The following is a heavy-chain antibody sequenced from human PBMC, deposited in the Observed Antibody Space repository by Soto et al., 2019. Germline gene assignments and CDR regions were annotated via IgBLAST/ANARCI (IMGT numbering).Heavy chain of an antibody. J-gene: IGHJ6*02. Sequence: ASVKVSCKASGYTFTSYYMHWVRQAPGQGLEWVGIINPSGGSTSYAQKFQGRVTMTRDTSTSTVYMELSSLRSEDTAVYYCARDGHHYYGSGSYLYTLYYYYGMDVWGQGTTVTVSS. V-gene: IGHV1-46*01. CDR3: ARDGHHYYGSGSYLYTLYYYYGMDV. CDR2: INPSGGST. D-gene: IGHD3-10*01. CDR1: GYTFTSYY.